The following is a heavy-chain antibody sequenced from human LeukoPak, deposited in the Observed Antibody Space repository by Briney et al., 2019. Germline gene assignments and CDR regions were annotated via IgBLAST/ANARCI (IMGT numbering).Heavy chain of an antibody. D-gene: IGHD5-18*01. CDR3: ARGYSNFYS. Sequence: SETLSLTCTVSGGSISSYYWSWIRQPPGKGLEWIGYIYYSGSTNYNPSLKSRVTISVDTSKNHFPLKLNSVTAADTAVYYCARGYSNFYSWGQGTLVTVSS. CDR1: GGSISSYY. J-gene: IGHJ4*02. V-gene: IGHV4-59*01. CDR2: IYYSGST.